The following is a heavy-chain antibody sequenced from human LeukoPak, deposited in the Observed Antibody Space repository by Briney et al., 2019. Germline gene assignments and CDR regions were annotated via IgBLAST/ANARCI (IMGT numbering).Heavy chain of an antibody. Sequence: ASVKVSCKASGYTFTGYYMHWVRQAPGQGLEWMGWINPNTGGTNYAQMFQGRVTMTRDTSISTAYMELSRLRSDDTAVYYCARVNTAMVTDFDYWGQGTLVTVSS. CDR3: ARVNTAMVTDFDY. CDR1: GYTFTGYY. D-gene: IGHD5-18*01. V-gene: IGHV1-2*02. CDR2: INPNTGGT. J-gene: IGHJ4*02.